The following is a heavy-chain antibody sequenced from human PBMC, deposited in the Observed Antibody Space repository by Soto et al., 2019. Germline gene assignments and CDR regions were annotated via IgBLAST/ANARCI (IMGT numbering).Heavy chain of an antibody. Sequence: GSLRLSCVVSGFTFSSNHVNWVRQAPGKGLEWISYISSTYEIWYADSVKGRFTISRDNGRNSLFLQMSSLRDEDTAVYYCARDRDSAFDYWGLGTLVTVSS. CDR3: ARDRDSAFDY. J-gene: IGHJ4*02. CDR1: GFTFSSNH. V-gene: IGHV3-48*02. D-gene: IGHD2-21*02. CDR2: ISSTYEI.